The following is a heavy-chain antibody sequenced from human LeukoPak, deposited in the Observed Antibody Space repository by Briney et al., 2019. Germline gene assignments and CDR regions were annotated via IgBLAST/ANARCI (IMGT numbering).Heavy chain of an antibody. J-gene: IGHJ4*02. Sequence: GGSLRLSCAASGFTFTNYGIHWVRQAPGKGLEWVAVISYDGGTKYYADSVKGRFTISRDNSKNTLYLQMDSLRAEDTAVYYCAKQMVVATNYFDYWGQGTLVTVSS. CDR2: ISYDGGTK. CDR1: GFTFTNYG. CDR3: AKQMVVATNYFDY. D-gene: IGHD5-12*01. V-gene: IGHV3-30*18.